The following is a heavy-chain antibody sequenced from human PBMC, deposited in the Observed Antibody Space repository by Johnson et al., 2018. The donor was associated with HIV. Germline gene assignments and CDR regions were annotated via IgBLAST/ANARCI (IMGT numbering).Heavy chain of an antibody. CDR1: GFTFSYYA. CDR3: AIIWNHTFDI. J-gene: IGHJ3*02. V-gene: IGHV3-30*14. Sequence: QVQLVESGGGVVQPGRSLRLSCAASGFTFSYYAMHWVRQAPGKGLEWVAVIRSDGTNKYYADFVKGRFSISRDNSKNTLYLQMNSLRAEDTAVYYCAIIWNHTFDIWGQGTMVTVSS. D-gene: IGHD1-14*01. CDR2: IRSDGTNK.